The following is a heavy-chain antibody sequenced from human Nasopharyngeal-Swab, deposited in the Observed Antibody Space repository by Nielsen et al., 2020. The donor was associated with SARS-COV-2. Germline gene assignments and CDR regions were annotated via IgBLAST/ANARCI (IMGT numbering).Heavy chain of an antibody. CDR2: IYTSGST. CDR3: ARHPTTAFDY. J-gene: IGHJ4*02. Sequence: LRLSCTVSGGSISSGSYYWSWIRQPAGKGLEWIGRIYTSGSTNYNPSLKSRVTISVDTSKNQFSLKLSSVTAADTAVYYCARHPTTAFDYWGQGTLVTVSS. CDR1: GGSISSGSYY. D-gene: IGHD4-11*01. V-gene: IGHV4-61*02.